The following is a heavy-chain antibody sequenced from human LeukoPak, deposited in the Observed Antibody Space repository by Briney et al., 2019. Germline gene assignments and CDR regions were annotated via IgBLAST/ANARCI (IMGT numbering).Heavy chain of an antibody. CDR1: GYTFTSYD. CDR3: AKEYSMTNWFDP. Sequence: ASVKVSCKASGYTFTSYDINWVRQATGQGLEWMGWMNPNSGNTGYAQKFQGRVTMTRNTSISTAYMELSSLRSEDTAVYYCAKEYSMTNWFDPWGQGTLVTVSS. CDR2: MNPNSGNT. J-gene: IGHJ5*02. V-gene: IGHV1-8*01. D-gene: IGHD6-6*01.